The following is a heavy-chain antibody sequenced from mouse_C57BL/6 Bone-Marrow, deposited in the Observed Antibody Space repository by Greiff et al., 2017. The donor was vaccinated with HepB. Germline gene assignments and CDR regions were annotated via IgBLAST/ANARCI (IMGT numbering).Heavy chain of an antibody. J-gene: IGHJ3*01. CDR3: ARSYGSSFTY. CDR1: GFTFSDYY. D-gene: IGHD1-1*01. CDR2: ISTGGGST. V-gene: IGHV5-12*01. Sequence: EVQLVESGGGLVQPGGSLKLSCAASGFTFSDYYMYWVRQTPEKRLEWVAYISTGGGSTYYTDTVKGRFTLTRDNSTNTLYLQMSRLKSEDTAMYYGARSYGSSFTYWGRGTLVTVTA.